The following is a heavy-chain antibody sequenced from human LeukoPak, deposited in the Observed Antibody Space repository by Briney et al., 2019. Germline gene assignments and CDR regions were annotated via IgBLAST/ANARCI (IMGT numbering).Heavy chain of an antibody. V-gene: IGHV4-4*07. J-gene: IGHJ4*02. CDR1: GGSISSYY. Sequence: SETLSLTCTVSGGSISSYYWSWIRQPAGKGLEWIGRIYTSGSTNYNPSLKSRVTMSVDTSKNQFSLKLSSVTAADTAVYYCASVEMATSYFDYWGQGTLVTVSS. CDR2: IYTSGST. D-gene: IGHD5-24*01. CDR3: ASVEMATSYFDY.